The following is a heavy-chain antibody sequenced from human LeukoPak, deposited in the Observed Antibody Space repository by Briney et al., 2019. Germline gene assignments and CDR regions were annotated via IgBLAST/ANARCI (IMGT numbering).Heavy chain of an antibody. J-gene: IGHJ4*02. V-gene: IGHV1-18*01. Sequence: ASVKVSCKASGYTFTSYDISWVRQAPGQGLEWMGWISAYNGNTNYAQKLQGGVTMTTDTSTSTAYMELRSLRSDDSAVYFCARVPIPPYSSSWYQPFDYWGQGTLVTVSS. CDR3: ARVPIPPYSSSWYQPFDY. CDR1: GYTFTSYD. CDR2: ISAYNGNT. D-gene: IGHD6-13*01.